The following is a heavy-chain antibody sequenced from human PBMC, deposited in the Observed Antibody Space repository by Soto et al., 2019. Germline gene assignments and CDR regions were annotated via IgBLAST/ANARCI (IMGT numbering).Heavy chain of an antibody. D-gene: IGHD2-15*01. CDR3: ARDLTIVPATHPRLENYGMDV. CDR2: ISPYNGHT. CDR1: GYSFTSYG. V-gene: IGHV1-18*01. Sequence: GASVKVSCNASGYSFTSYGISWVRRAPGQGLEWMGWISPYNGHTQFVERFQGRVTMTTDTSTKTAYMELRNLRSDDTAHYYCARDLTIVPATHPRLENYGMDVWGQGTTVTVSS. J-gene: IGHJ6*02.